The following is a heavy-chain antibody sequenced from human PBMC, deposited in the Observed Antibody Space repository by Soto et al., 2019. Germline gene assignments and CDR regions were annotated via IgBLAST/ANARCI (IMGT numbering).Heavy chain of an antibody. D-gene: IGHD3-16*02. CDR2: INHSGST. J-gene: IGHJ5*02. Sequence: QVQLQQWGAGLLKPSETLSLTCAVYGGSFSGYYWSWIRQPPGKGLEWIGEINHSGSTNYNPSLKSRGTISVDTSKNQFSLKLSSVTAADTAVYYCARERGPFGGVIVRRSNWFDPWGQGTLVTVSS. CDR3: ARERGPFGGVIVRRSNWFDP. CDR1: GGSFSGYY. V-gene: IGHV4-34*01.